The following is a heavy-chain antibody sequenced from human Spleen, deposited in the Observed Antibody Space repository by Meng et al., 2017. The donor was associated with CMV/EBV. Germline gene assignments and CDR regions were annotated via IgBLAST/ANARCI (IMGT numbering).Heavy chain of an antibody. J-gene: IGHJ4*02. D-gene: IGHD4/OR15-4a*01. V-gene: IGHV3-30*04. CDR2: IAYDGGSK. CDR3: AREGLYGAYAGSFDY. Sequence: GESLKISCAASGFTFSSYEMNWVRQAPGKGLEWMAVIAYDGGSKFYADSVKGRFTISRDNSKNTLYLQMGSLRGEDTAVYYCAREGLYGAYAGSFDYWGQGTLVTVSS. CDR1: GFTFSSYE.